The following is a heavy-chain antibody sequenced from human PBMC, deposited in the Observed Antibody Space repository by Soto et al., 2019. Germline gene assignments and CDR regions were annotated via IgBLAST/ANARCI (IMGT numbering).Heavy chain of an antibody. D-gene: IGHD4-17*01. Sequence: GGSLRLSCAASGFTFSSYSMNWVRQAPGKGLEWVSSISSSSSYIYYADSVKGRFTISRDNAKNSLYLQMNSLRAEDTAVYYCARGVHYGDYPVSYWGQGTLVTVSS. CDR1: GFTFSSYS. V-gene: IGHV3-21*01. J-gene: IGHJ4*02. CDR2: ISSSSSYI. CDR3: ARGVHYGDYPVSY.